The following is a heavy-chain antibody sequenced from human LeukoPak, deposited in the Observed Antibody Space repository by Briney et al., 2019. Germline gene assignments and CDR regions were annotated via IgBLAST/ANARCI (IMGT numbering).Heavy chain of an antibody. CDR3: ARGLDYYDSSGFPLYYFDY. J-gene: IGHJ4*02. Sequence: SETLSLTCTVSGGSISSYYWSWIRQPPGKGLEWIGYIYYSGSTNYNPSLKSRVTISVDTSKNQFSLKLSSVTAADTAVYYCARGLDYYDSSGFPLYYFDYWGQGTLVTVSS. D-gene: IGHD3-22*01. CDR1: GGSISSYY. CDR2: IYYSGST. V-gene: IGHV4-59*12.